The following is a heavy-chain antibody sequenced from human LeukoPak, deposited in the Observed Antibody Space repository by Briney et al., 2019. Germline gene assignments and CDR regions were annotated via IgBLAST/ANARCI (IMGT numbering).Heavy chain of an antibody. V-gene: IGHV3-23*01. D-gene: IGHD2-15*01. CDR1: GFTFSSYA. Sequence: GGSLRLSCAASGFTFSSYAMSWVRQAPGKGLEWVSGISGSGGSTYNADSVKGRFTISRDNSENTLYLQMNSLRAEDTAVYYCAKFLVVDAERADYWGQGTLVTVSS. CDR2: ISGSGGST. J-gene: IGHJ4*02. CDR3: AKFLVVDAERADY.